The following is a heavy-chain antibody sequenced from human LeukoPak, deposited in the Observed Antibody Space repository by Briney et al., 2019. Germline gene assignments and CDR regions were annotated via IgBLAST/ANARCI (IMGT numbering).Heavy chain of an antibody. J-gene: IGHJ4*02. CDR2: IYSGGST. CDR3: ARDEVVVIRGYFDY. D-gene: IGHD3-22*01. V-gene: IGHV3-53*05. CDR1: GFTVSSNY. Sequence: PGGSLRLSCAASGFTVSSNYMSWVRQAPGKGLEWVSVIYSGGSTYYADSVKGRFTISRDNSKNTLYLQMNSLRAEDTAVYYCARDEVVVIRGYFDYWGQGTLVTVSS.